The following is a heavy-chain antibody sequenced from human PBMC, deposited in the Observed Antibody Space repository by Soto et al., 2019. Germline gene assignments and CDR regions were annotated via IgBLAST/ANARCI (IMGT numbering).Heavy chain of an antibody. CDR3: ARLIGDYNYYMDV. CDR2: IYYSGST. V-gene: IGHV4-59*08. CDR1: GGSISSYY. D-gene: IGHD2-15*01. Sequence: QVQLQESGPGLVKPSETLSLTCTVSGGSISSYYWSWMRQPPGKGLEWIGYIYYSGSTNYNPSLKSRVTISVDTSKNQFSLKLSSVTAADTAVYYCARLIGDYNYYMDVWGKGTTVTVSS. J-gene: IGHJ6*03.